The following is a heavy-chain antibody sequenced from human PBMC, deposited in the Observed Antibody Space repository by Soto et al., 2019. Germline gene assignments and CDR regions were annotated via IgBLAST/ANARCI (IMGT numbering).Heavy chain of an antibody. CDR2: MNPNSGNT. J-gene: IGHJ3*02. Sequence: ASVKVSCKASGYTFTSYDINWVRQATGQGLEWMGWMNPNSGNTGYAQKFQGRVTMTRNTSISTAYMELSSLRSEDTAVYYCARVRRPVLLWFGADAFDIWGQGTMVTVSS. V-gene: IGHV1-8*01. CDR3: ARVRRPVLLWFGADAFDI. D-gene: IGHD3-10*01. CDR1: GYTFTSYD.